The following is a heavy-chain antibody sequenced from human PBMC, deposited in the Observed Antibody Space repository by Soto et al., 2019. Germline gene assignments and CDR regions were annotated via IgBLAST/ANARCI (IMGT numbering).Heavy chain of an antibody. J-gene: IGHJ4*02. CDR2: IYYSGST. D-gene: IGHD6-19*01. CDR3: AREQWLGNYFDY. V-gene: IGHV4-59*01. CDR1: GGSISSYY. Sequence: PSETLSLTCPVSGGSISSYYWSWIRQPPGKGLEWIGYIYYSGSTNYNPSLKSRVTISVDTSKNQFSLKLSSVTAADTAVYYCAREQWLGNYFDYWGQGTLVTVSS.